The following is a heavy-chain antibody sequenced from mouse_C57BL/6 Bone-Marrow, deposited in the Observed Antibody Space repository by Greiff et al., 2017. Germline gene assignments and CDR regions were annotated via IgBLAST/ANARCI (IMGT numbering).Heavy chain of an antibody. J-gene: IGHJ3*01. D-gene: IGHD2-4*01. V-gene: IGHV14-4*01. CDR1: GFNIKDDY. CDR2: IDPENGDT. CDR3: TTGYDYDRAWFAY. Sequence: EVQLQQSGAELVRPGASVKLSCTASGFNIKDDYMHWVKQRPGQGLEWIGWIDPENGDTEYASKFQGKATITADTSSNTAYLQLSSLTSEDSAVYYCTTGYDYDRAWFAYWGQGTLVTVSA.